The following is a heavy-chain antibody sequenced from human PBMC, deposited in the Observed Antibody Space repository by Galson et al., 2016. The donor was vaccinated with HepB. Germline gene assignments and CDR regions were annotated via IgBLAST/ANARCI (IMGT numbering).Heavy chain of an antibody. CDR1: GFTFSNYA. CDR3: AKGEYYYGSGVFFYFDH. Sequence: SLRLSCAASGFTFSNYAISWVRQAPGEGLEWVSGIGGSDGTTYYADSVKGRFTISRDNSKNTLYLQMNSLRAEDTAVYYCAKGEYYYGSGVFFYFDHWGQGTLVTVSS. CDR2: IGGSDGTT. D-gene: IGHD3-10*01. V-gene: IGHV3-23*01. J-gene: IGHJ4*02.